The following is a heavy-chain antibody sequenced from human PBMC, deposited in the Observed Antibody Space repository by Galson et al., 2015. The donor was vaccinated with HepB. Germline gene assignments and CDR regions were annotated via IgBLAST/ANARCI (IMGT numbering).Heavy chain of an antibody. CDR2: IWYDGSNK. CDR1: GFTFSSYG. CDR3: ARDLIPSAYYYGMDV. Sequence: SLRLSCAASGFTFSSYGMHWVRQAPGKGLEWVAVIWYDGSNKYYADSVKGRFTISRDNSKNTLYLQMNSLRAEDTAVYYCARDLIPSAYYYGMDVWGQGTTVTVSS. V-gene: IGHV3-33*01. D-gene: IGHD6-19*01. J-gene: IGHJ6*02.